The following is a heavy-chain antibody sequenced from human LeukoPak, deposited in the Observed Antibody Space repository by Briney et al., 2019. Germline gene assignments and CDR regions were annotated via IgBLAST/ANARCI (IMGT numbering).Heavy chain of an antibody. V-gene: IGHV3-30*18. Sequence: GRSLRLSCAASGFTFSSYGMHWVRHAPGKGLEWVAVISYDGSNKYYADSVKGRFTISRDNSKNTLYLQMNSLRAEDTAVYYCAKLSSYGGHGWGQGTLVTVSS. D-gene: IGHD4-23*01. CDR3: AKLSSYGGHG. J-gene: IGHJ4*02. CDR1: GFTFSSYG. CDR2: ISYDGSNK.